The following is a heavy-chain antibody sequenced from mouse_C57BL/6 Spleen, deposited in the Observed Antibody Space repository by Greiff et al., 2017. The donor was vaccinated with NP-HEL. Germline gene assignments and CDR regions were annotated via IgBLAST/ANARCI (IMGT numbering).Heavy chain of an antibody. J-gene: IGHJ1*03. CDR2: ISSGSSTI. V-gene: IGHV5-17*01. CDR1: GFTFSDYG. Sequence: EVMLVESGGGLVKPGGSLKLSCAASGFTFSDYGMHWVRQAPEKGLEWVAYISSGSSTIYYADTVKGRFTISRDNAKNTLFLQMTSLRSEDTAMYYCASFSTTVVADWYFDVWGTGTTVTVSS. CDR3: ASFSTTVVADWYFDV. D-gene: IGHD1-1*01.